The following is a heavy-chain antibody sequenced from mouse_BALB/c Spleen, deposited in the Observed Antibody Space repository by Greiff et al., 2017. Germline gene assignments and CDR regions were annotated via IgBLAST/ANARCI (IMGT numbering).Heavy chain of an antibody. D-gene: IGHD1-3*01. CDR1: GFTFSSYT. J-gene: IGHJ2*01. Sequence: EVQLVEPGGGLVKPGGSLKLSCAASGFTFSSYTMSWVRQTPEKRLEWVATISSGGSYTYYPDSVKGRFTISRDNAKNTLYLQLSSLKSEDTAMYECTRDSGGYFDYWGQGTTLTVSS. CDR3: TRDSGGYFDY. V-gene: IGHV5-6-4*01. CDR2: ISSGGSYT.